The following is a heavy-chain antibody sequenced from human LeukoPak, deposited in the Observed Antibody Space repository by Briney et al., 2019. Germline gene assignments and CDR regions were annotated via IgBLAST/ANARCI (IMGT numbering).Heavy chain of an antibody. V-gene: IGHV3-53*01. CDR1: GFTVTGTH. J-gene: IGHJ4*02. D-gene: IGHD3-16*01. Sequence: GGSLRPSCAASGFTVTGTHMSWVRQAPGKGLEWVSAIYTGGTTYYSDSVEGRFTISRDGSKNILYLQMDSLRVEDTAVYYCARDQATSGGGLDSWGQGTLVTVSS. CDR2: IYTGGTT. CDR3: ARDQATSGGGLDS.